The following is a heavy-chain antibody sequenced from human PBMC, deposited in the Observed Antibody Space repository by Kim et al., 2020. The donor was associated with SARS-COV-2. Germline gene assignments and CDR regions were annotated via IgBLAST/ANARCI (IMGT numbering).Heavy chain of an antibody. CDR3: ARLGASGWVPTFLFWWFDP. D-gene: IGHD3-16*01. J-gene: IGHJ5*02. CDR2: INTNTGNP. CDR1: GYTFTSYA. V-gene: IGHV7-4-1*02. Sequence: ASVKVSCKASGYTFTSYAMNWVRQAPGQGLEWMGWINTNTGNPTYAQGFTGRFVFSLDTSVSTAYLQISSLKAEDTAVYYCARLGASGWVPTFLFWWFDPWGQGTLVTVSS.